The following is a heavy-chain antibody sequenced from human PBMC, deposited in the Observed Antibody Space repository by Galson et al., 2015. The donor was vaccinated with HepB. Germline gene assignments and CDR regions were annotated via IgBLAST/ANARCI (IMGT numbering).Heavy chain of an antibody. Sequence: LRLSCAASGFTFSSYGMHWVRQAPGKGLEWVAVISYDGSNKYYADSVKGRFTISRDNSKNTLYLQMNSLRVEDTAVYYCAKGARSGVGATDYWGQGTLVTVSS. V-gene: IGHV3-30*18. D-gene: IGHD1-26*01. J-gene: IGHJ4*02. CDR2: ISYDGSNK. CDR3: AKGARSGVGATDY. CDR1: GFTFSSYG.